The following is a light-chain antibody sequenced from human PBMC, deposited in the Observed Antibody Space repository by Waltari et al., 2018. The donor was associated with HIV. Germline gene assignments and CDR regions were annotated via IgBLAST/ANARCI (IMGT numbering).Light chain of an antibody. J-gene: IGKJ4*01. CDR2: AAS. CDR1: QRISSY. V-gene: IGKV1-39*01. CDR3: QQRYSTSALT. Sequence: DIQMTQSPSSLSASVGDRVTITCRASQRISSYLNWYQQKPGKARTLLIYAASSLQSGVPSRFSGSGSGTDFTLTISSLQPEDFATYYCQQRYSTSALTFGGGTKVEIK.